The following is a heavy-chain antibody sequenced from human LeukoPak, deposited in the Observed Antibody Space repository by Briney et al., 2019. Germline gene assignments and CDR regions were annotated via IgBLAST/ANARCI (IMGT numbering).Heavy chain of an antibody. CDR2: MNPNSGNT. Sequence: ASVKVSCKASGYSFTSHDINWVRQATGQGLEWMRWMNPNSGNTGYAQKFQDRVTMTRNTSISTAYLELSSLGSEDTAMYYCASALKRGSAGTLIDHWGQGTLVTVSS. V-gene: IGHV1-8*01. CDR1: GYSFTSHD. D-gene: IGHD6-13*01. J-gene: IGHJ4*02. CDR3: ASALKRGSAGTLIDH.